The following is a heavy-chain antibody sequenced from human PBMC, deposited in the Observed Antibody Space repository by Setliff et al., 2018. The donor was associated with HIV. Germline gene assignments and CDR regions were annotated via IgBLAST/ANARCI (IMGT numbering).Heavy chain of an antibody. CDR3: ARHGHFYDSSSSDAFDI. V-gene: IGHV4-59*08. Sequence: SETLSLTCTVSGGSISNYYWSWIRQPPGKGLEWLGYVSYSGSTNFNPSLESRLAMSVDMSKNHFSLKLRSVTAADTAVYYCARHGHFYDSSSSDAFDIWGHGTMVTVSS. CDR1: GGSISNYY. J-gene: IGHJ3*02. D-gene: IGHD3-22*01. CDR2: VSYSGST.